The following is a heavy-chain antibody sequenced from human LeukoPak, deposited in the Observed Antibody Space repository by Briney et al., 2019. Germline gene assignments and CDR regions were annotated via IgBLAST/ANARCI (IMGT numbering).Heavy chain of an antibody. Sequence: PGGSLRLSCAASGFTFSSYWMSWVRQAPGKGLEWVANIKQDGSEKYYVDSVKGRFTISRDNAKNSLYLQMNSLRAEDTAVYYCVKLNYDILTGYYYFDYWGQGTLVTVSS. CDR1: GFTFSSYW. D-gene: IGHD3-9*01. CDR2: IKQDGSEK. V-gene: IGHV3-7*01. CDR3: VKLNYDILTGYYYFDY. J-gene: IGHJ4*02.